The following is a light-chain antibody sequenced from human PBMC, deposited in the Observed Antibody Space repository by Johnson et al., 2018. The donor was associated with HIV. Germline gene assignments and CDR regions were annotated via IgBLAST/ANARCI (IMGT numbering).Light chain of an antibody. CDR1: SSNIGDNY. CDR2: QNN. V-gene: IGLV1-51*02. J-gene: IGLJ1*01. Sequence: QSVLTQPPSVSAAPGQKVTISCSGSSSNIGDNYVSWYQQLPGTAPKLLIYQNNKRPSGVPDRFSGSKSGTSASLAISGLPAEDEADYYCAAWDDSLNGSYVFGTGTKVTVL. CDR3: AAWDDSLNGSYV.